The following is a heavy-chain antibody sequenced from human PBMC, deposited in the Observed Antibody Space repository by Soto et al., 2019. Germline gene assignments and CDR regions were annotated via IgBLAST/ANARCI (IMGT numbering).Heavy chain of an antibody. CDR1: GGSGRSDGYY. CDR2: ISNSGNT. J-gene: IGHJ6*02. CDR3: AGEIPRDGYNFGSGAMGV. Sequence: KASETLSLTCTVSGGSGRSDGYYWSWIRQPPGKGLEWIGFISNSGNTKFNPSLKSRVTISLDTSKNQFSLRLTSVTAADTAVYYCAGEIPRDGYNFGSGAMGVWGQGTTVTVSS. V-gene: IGHV4-61*08. D-gene: IGHD5-12*01.